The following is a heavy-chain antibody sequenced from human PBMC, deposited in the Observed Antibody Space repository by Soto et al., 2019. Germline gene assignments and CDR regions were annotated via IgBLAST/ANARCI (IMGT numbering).Heavy chain of an antibody. J-gene: IGHJ4*02. CDR2: INGDGSGT. D-gene: IGHD3-10*01. CDR3: ARGIFGSGTANDY. CDR1: GFTFSGSW. V-gene: IGHV3-74*01. Sequence: EVQLVESGGGLVQPGGSLRLSCAASGFTFSGSWMHWVRQAPGKGLVWVSRINGDGSGTSYADFVKGRFTISRDDAKNTLFLQMNGLRAEDTAVYYCARGIFGSGTANDYWGQGTLVSV.